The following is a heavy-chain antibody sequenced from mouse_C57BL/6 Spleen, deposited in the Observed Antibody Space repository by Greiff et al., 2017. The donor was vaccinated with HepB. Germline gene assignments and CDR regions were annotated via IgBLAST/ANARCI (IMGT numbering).Heavy chain of an antibody. Sequence: QVQLQQSGPELVKPGASVKISCKASGYAFSSSWMNWVKQRPGKGLEWIGRIYPGDGDTNYNGKFKGKATLTADKSSSTAYMQLSSLTSEDSAVYFCARWGGNYVGFAYWGQGTLVTVSA. CDR1: GYAFSSSW. CDR2: IYPGDGDT. D-gene: IGHD2-1*01. V-gene: IGHV1-82*01. J-gene: IGHJ3*01. CDR3: ARWGGNYVGFAY.